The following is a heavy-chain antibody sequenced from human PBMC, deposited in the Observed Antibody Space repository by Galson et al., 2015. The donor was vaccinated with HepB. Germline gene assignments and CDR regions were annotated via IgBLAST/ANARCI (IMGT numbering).Heavy chain of an antibody. J-gene: IGHJ6*03. CDR3: AREGTPSQNDIVVVPAAMTDYYYYYMDV. V-gene: IGHV1-69*06. CDR2: IIPIFGTA. D-gene: IGHD2-2*01. Sequence: SVKVSCKASGGTFSSYAISWVRQAPGQGLEWMGGIIPIFGTANYAQKFQGRVTITADKSTSTAYMELSSLRSEDTAVYYCAREGTPSQNDIVVVPAAMTDYYYYYMDVWGKGTTVTVSS. CDR1: GGTFSSYA.